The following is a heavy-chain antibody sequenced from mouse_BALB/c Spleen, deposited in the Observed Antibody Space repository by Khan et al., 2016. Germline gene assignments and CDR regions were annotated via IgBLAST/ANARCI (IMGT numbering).Heavy chain of an antibody. CDR3: ASYYNGSSSIY. D-gene: IGHD1-1*01. CDR2: IHHSGNP. Sequence: EVQLQESGPDLVKPSQSLSLTCTVSGYSITSGYNWHWIRQFPGNKLEWMGYIHHSGNPNYNPSLKSRISITRDTSKNQFFLQLSSVTTEDTATYYCASYYNGSSSIYWGQGTTLTVSS. V-gene: IGHV3-1*02. J-gene: IGHJ2*01. CDR1: GYSITSGYN.